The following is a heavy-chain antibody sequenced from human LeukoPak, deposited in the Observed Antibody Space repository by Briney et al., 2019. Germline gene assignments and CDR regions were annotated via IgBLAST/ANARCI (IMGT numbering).Heavy chain of an antibody. CDR3: ARDRPKWFGELPLDY. J-gene: IGHJ4*02. CDR2: IHYSGRP. D-gene: IGHD3-10*01. V-gene: IGHV4-59*11. Sequence: SETLSLACTVSGGSISGHYWTWIRQPPGKGLEWIGQIHYSGRPDYNPSLKSRVTISVDTSKNQLSLKVTSVTGADTAVYYCARDRPKWFGELPLDYWGQGTLVTVSS. CDR1: GGSISGHY.